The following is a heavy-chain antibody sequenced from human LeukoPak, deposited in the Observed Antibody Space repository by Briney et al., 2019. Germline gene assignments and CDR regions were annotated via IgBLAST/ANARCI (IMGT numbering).Heavy chain of an antibody. CDR2: IYYSGST. Sequence: SETLSLTCNVSGGSISSYYWSWIRQPPGKGLEWIGYIYYSGSTNYNPSLKSRVTISVDTSKNQFSLRLSSVTAADTAVYYCARQLYYGLTTDNWGQGTLVTVSS. CDR1: GGSISSYY. CDR3: ARQLYYGLTTDN. V-gene: IGHV4-59*08. J-gene: IGHJ4*02. D-gene: IGHD3-10*01.